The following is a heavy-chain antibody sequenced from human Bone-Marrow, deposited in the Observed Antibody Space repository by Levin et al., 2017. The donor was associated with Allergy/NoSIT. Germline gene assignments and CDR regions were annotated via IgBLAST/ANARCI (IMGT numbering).Heavy chain of an antibody. CDR3: ARTRYVLLWFGEFVGWFDP. J-gene: IGHJ5*02. V-gene: IGHV3-74*01. Sequence: GGSLRLSCAASGFTFSSYWMHWVRQAPGKGLVWVSRINSDGSSTSYADSVKGRFTISRDNAKNTLYLQMNSLRAEDTAVYYCARTRYVLLWFGEFVGWFDPWGQGTLVTVSS. CDR2: INSDGSST. CDR1: GFTFSSYW. D-gene: IGHD3-10*01.